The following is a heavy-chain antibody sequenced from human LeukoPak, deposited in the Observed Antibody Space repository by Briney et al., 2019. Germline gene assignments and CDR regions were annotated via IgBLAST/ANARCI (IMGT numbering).Heavy chain of an antibody. J-gene: IGHJ3*02. V-gene: IGHV4-34*01. CDR3: SAGDAFDI. CDR1: GGSFSGYY. Sequence: SETLSLTCAVYGGSFSGYYWSWIRQPPGKGLEWIGEINHSGSTNYNPSLKSRVTISVDTSKNQFSLELSSVTAADTAVYYCSAGDAFDIWGQGTMVTVSS. D-gene: IGHD6-13*01. CDR2: INHSGST.